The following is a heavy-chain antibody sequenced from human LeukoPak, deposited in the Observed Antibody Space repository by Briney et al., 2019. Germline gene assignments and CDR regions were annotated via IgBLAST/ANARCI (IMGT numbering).Heavy chain of an antibody. Sequence: SETLSLTCTVSGGSISSSSYYWGWIRQPQGKWLEWIGSIYYSGSTYYNPSLKSRVTISVDTSKNQFSLKLNSVTAADTAVYYCARIYSSSWFLNWFDPWGQGTLVTVSS. CDR3: ARIYSSSWFLNWFDP. CDR1: GGSISSSSYY. J-gene: IGHJ5*02. V-gene: IGHV4-39*07. D-gene: IGHD6-13*01. CDR2: IYYSGST.